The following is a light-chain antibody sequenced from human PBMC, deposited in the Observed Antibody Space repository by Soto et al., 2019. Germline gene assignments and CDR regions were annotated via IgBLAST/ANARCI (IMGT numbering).Light chain of an antibody. J-gene: IGKJ1*01. CDR2: GAS. V-gene: IGKV3-20*01. CDR1: QSVSSSY. CDR3: PQYGSSRT. Sequence: EIVLTQSPGTLSLSPGERATLSCRASQSVSSSYLAWYQQKPGQAPRLLIYGASSRATGIPDRFSGSGSGTDFTLTISRLEPDDFALYYCPQYGSSRTFGQGTKVEIK.